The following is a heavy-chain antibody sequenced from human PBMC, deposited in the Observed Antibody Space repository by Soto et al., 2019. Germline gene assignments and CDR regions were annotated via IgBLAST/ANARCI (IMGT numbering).Heavy chain of an antibody. J-gene: IGHJ4*02. Sequence: QVQLVQSGAEVKQPWSSVKVSCKTSGGTFSTYAIYWVRQAPGQGLEWMGAIIPLFGTADYAQKFQGRVTITADESTSTAYMELSSLRSEDTAVYYCARPTGSYSSGYYYFDYWGQGTLVTVSS. V-gene: IGHV1-69*01. CDR2: IIPLFGTA. D-gene: IGHD6-19*01. CDR1: GGTFSTYA. CDR3: ARPTGSYSSGYYYFDY.